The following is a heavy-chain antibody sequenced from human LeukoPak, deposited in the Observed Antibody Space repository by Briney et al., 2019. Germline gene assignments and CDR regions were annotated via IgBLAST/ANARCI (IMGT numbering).Heavy chain of an antibody. CDR1: GFTFSTYW. J-gene: IGHJ4*02. D-gene: IGHD3-10*01. CDR3: ARSGPYHLPPRPIDY. V-gene: IGHV3-7*01. Sequence: GGSLRLSCAASGFTFSTYWMTWVRQAPGKGLEGVANIKQDGTEEYYVDSVKGRFTISRDNAKDSLFLQMNSLRAEDTAMYYCARSGPYHLPPRPIDYWGQGTLVTVSS. CDR2: IKQDGTEE.